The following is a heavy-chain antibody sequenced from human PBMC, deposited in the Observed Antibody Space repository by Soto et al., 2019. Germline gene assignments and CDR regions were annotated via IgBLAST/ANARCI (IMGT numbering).Heavy chain of an antibody. Sequence: QPGGSLRLSCAASGFTFYTYGMHWVRQVPGKGLQWVAVIWYDGGTKYYADSVRGRFTVSRDNSKNTLFLQMNSLRDEDTAVYYCARIDCTGNNCNPYYHYGMDVWGQGTTVTVSS. J-gene: IGHJ6*02. V-gene: IGHV3-33*01. D-gene: IGHD2-8*02. CDR2: IWYDGGTK. CDR3: ARIDCTGNNCNPYYHYGMDV. CDR1: GFTFYTYG.